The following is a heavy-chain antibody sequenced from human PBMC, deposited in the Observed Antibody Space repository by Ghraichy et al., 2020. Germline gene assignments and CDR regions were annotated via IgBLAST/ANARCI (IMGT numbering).Heavy chain of an antibody. J-gene: IGHJ3*02. D-gene: IGHD3-10*01. Sequence: SETLSLTCTVSGGSISSYYWSWIRQPPGKGLEWIGYIYYSGGTNYNPSLKSRVTISVDTSKNQFSLKLSSVTAADTAVYYCAREAGGQGEADAFDIWGQGTMVTVSS. CDR2: IYYSGGT. CDR1: GGSISSYY. CDR3: AREAGGQGEADAFDI. V-gene: IGHV4-59*01.